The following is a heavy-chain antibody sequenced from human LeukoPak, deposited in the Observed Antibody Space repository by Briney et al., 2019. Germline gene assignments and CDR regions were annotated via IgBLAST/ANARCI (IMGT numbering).Heavy chain of an antibody. D-gene: IGHD5-18*01. J-gene: IGHJ4*02. CDR3: ARPIYVDTAMGRGDYFDY. CDR2: IYYSGST. V-gene: IGHV4-39*01. CDR1: GGSISSSSYY. Sequence: SETLSLTCTVSGGSISSSSYYWGWIRQPPGKGLEWIGSIYYSGSTYYNPSLKSRVTISVDTSKNQFSLKLSSVTAADTAVYYCARPIYVDTAMGRGDYFDYWGQGTLVTVSS.